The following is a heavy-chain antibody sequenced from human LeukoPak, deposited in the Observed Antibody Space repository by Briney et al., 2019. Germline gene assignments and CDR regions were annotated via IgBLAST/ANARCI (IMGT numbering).Heavy chain of an antibody. CDR1: GYTLTELS. D-gene: IGHD2-15*01. Sequence: ASVTVSFTVSGYTLTELSMHWVRQAQGKGIEWMGGFDTEEGETIYAQKYQGRVTMTENTSTDTAYMELSSLRSEDTAGYFCATDLRCSSGSCYSTGMDVWGQGTTVTVSS. V-gene: IGHV1-24*01. J-gene: IGHJ6*02. CDR2: FDTEEGET. CDR3: ATDLRCSSGSCYSTGMDV.